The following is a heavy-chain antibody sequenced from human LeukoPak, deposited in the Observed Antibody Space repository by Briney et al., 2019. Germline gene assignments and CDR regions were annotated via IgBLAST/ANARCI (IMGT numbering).Heavy chain of an antibody. J-gene: IGHJ5*02. CDR3: ARADYYYGPDFDP. CDR1: GFTFGSYG. CDR2: ISYDGSNK. V-gene: IGHV3-30*03. D-gene: IGHD3-10*01. Sequence: GGSLRLSCAASGFTFGSYGMHWVRQAPGKGLEWVAVISYDGSNKYYADSVKGRFTISRDNSKNTLYLQMNSLRAEDTAVYYCARADYYYGPDFDPWGQGTLVTVSS.